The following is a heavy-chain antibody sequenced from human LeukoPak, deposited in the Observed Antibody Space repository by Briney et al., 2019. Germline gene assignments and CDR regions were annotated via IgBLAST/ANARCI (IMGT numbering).Heavy chain of an antibody. CDR3: VREDDSSGYYSGGDY. CDR1: GGSISSSSYY. Sequence: SETLSLTCTVSGGSISSSSYYWGWIRQPPGKGLEWIGRIYTSGSTNYNPSLKSRVTISVDTSKNQFSLKLSSVTAADTAVYYCVREDDSSGYYSGGDYWGQGTLVTVSS. CDR2: IYTSGST. V-gene: IGHV4-39*07. J-gene: IGHJ4*02. D-gene: IGHD3-22*01.